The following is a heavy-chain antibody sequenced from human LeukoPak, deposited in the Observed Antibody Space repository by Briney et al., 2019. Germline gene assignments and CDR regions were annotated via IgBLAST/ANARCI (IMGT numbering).Heavy chain of an antibody. V-gene: IGHV4-59*01. CDR2: IYYSGST. CDR3: ARAYYYDSSGYPHDAFDI. D-gene: IGHD3-22*01. J-gene: IGHJ3*02. CDR1: GGSFSSYY. Sequence: SETLSLTCTVSGGSFSSYYWNWIRQPPGKGLEWMGYIYYSGSTNYNPSLKSRVTISVDTSKNQFSLKLSSVTAADTAVYYCARAYYYDSSGYPHDAFDIWGQGTMVTVSS.